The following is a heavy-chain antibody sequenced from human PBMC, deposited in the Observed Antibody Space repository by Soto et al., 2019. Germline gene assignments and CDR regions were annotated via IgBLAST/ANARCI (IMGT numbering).Heavy chain of an antibody. J-gene: IGHJ4*02. CDR2: ISGSGGDT. Sequence: EVQLLGSGGGLVQPGGSLRLSCAASGFTFRNYAMSWARQAPGKGLEWLSAISGSGGDTYYADSVKGRFTISRDNSRNTLYLQMESLRVDDTAVYYCAKVPLAYYDSGDYLLSWGQGTLVTVSS. D-gene: IGHD3-22*01. CDR3: AKVPLAYYDSGDYLLS. V-gene: IGHV3-23*01. CDR1: GFTFRNYA.